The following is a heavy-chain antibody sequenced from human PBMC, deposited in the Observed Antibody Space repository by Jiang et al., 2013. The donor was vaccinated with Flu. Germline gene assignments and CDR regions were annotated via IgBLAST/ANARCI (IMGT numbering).Heavy chain of an antibody. V-gene: IGHV5-51*01. J-gene: IGHJ4*02. CDR1: GYSFTSYW. CDR3: ARLGIVPVGAGPGDYHYFDY. D-gene: IGHD4-17*01. Sequence: PGESLKISCKGSGYSFTSYWIGWVRQMPGKGLEWMGIIYPGDSDTRYSPSFQGQVTISADKSISTAYLQWSSLKASDTAMYYCARLGIVPVGAGPGDYHYFDYWGQGTLVTVSS. CDR2: IYPGDSDT.